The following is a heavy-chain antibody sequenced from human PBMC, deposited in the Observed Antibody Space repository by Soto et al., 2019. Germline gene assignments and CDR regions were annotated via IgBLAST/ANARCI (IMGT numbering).Heavy chain of an antibody. CDR1: GFTFRTYA. V-gene: IGHV3-23*01. CDR3: ANSRRGLEVDS. J-gene: IGHJ5*01. D-gene: IGHD1-1*01. Sequence: EVQLLESGGGLVQPGGSLRLTCAASGFTFRTYAMHWVRQAPGKGLEWVSGISNSGGTTDNADFVKGRFTISRDNSKNTLSPQMNSLRVEDTAVYYCANSRRGLEVDSWGQGTLVTVSS. CDR2: ISNSGGTT.